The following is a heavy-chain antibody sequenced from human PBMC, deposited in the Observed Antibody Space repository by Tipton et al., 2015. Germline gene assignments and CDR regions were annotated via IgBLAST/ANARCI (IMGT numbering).Heavy chain of an antibody. CDR2: ISPYTGNI. CDR3: ARAPTPGGNSHYYYGLDV. D-gene: IGHD4-23*01. V-gene: IGHV1-18*01. CDR1: GYSFTNYD. Sequence: QLVQSGAEVKKPGASVKVSCKTSGYSFTNYDIIWVRQATGRGLEWMGWISPYTGNINYDEKFQGRVTMTTDASTGTAYMELRSLRSDDTAVYYCARAPTPGGNSHYYYGLDVWGRGTTVTVSS. J-gene: IGHJ6*02.